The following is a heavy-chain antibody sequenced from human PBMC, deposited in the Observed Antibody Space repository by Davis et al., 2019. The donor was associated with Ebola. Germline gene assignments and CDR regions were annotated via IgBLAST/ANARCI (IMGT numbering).Heavy chain of an antibody. V-gene: IGHV3-7*03. J-gene: IGHJ4*02. CDR1: GFTFSSYW. CDR2: IKQDGSEK. CDR3: AKNSPAPDY. Sequence: GGSLRLSCAASGFTFSSYWMSWVRQAPGKGLEWVANIKQDGSEKYYVDSVKGRFTISRDIAKNSLYLQMNSLRVEDTAVYYCAKNSPAPDYWGQGTLVTVSS.